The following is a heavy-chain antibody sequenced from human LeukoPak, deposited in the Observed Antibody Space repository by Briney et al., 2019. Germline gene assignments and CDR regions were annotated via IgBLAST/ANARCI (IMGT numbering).Heavy chain of an antibody. Sequence: ASVRVSCKASGYTFTSYGISGVRQAPGQEREWMGWISAYNGNTNYVQKLQGRVIMTTDTSTSTAYMELRSLRSDDTAVYYCARDPALEYSSSSGAFDIWGQGTMVTVSS. CDR3: ARDPALEYSSSSGAFDI. CDR1: GYTFTSYG. D-gene: IGHD6-6*01. CDR2: ISAYNGNT. V-gene: IGHV1-18*01. J-gene: IGHJ3*02.